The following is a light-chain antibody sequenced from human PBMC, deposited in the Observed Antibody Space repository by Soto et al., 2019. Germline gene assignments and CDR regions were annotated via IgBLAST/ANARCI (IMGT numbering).Light chain of an antibody. CDR1: QGMSTY. CDR3: QQLNRYPT. CDR2: AAY. J-gene: IGKJ4*01. Sequence: IQVTQSPSSLSASVGDRITITCRASQGMSTYLAWYQQKPGKAPKLLIYAAYTLQSGVPSRFSGGGSGTDFTLTISSLQPEYFATYYCQQLNRYPTFGGGTQVEIK. V-gene: IGKV1-9*01.